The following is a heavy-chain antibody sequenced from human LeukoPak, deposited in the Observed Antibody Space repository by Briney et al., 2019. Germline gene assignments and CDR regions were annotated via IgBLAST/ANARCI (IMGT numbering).Heavy chain of an antibody. CDR1: GFSCSRYG. Sequence: GGSLGLSCAASGFSCSRYGMKWVRQGPGKGLEWLSYIRSGDSTTYYADSVKGRFTISRDNAKNSLYLQMDSLRVEDTAVYYCAKRADSSAHSFDYWGQGTLVTVSS. V-gene: IGHV3-48*04. CDR3: AKRADSSAHSFDY. CDR2: IRSGDSTT. D-gene: IGHD3-22*01. J-gene: IGHJ4*02.